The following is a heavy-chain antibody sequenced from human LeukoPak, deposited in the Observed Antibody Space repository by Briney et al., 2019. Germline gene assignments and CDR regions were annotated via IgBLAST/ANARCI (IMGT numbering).Heavy chain of an antibody. D-gene: IGHD3-9*01. Sequence: SVKVSCKASGGTFSSYAISWVRQAPGQGLEWMGRIIPILGIANYAQKFQGRVTITADKSTSTAYMELSSLRSEDTAVYYCAREDDILTDASEAFDIWGQGTMVTVSS. V-gene: IGHV1-69*04. CDR3: AREDDILTDASEAFDI. J-gene: IGHJ3*02. CDR2: IIPILGIA. CDR1: GGTFSSYA.